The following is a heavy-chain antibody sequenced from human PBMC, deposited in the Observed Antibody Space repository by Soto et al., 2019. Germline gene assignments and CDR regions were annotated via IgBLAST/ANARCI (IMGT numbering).Heavy chain of an antibody. V-gene: IGHV3-49*03. J-gene: IGHJ4*02. D-gene: IGHD1-1*01. CDR2: IRSNANGGTT. CDR1: GFNFGDYA. CDR3: TRFDLESPDY. Sequence: GGSLRLSCTASGFNFGDYAMSWFRQAPGKGLEWVGFIRSNANGGTTEYAASVKGRFTISRDDSKRIAYLQMNSMKTEDTDVYYCTRFDLESPDYWGQGTLVTVSS.